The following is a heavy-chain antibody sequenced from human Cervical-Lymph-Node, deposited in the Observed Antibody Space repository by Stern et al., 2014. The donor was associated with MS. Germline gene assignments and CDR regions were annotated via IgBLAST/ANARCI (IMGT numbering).Heavy chain of an antibody. CDR3: ARAGGGHSSSWDY. D-gene: IGHD6-13*01. CDR2: INPSGGSN. Sequence: VQLGESGPGVKKPRVSVKVSCNASWFTFTNYYMHGVRQGPGQGLEWMGIINPSGGSNSYAQKFQGRVTMTRDTSTSTVYMEISSLRSEDTAVYCSARAGGGHSSSWDYWGQGTLVTVSS. J-gene: IGHJ4*02. CDR1: WFTFTNYY. V-gene: IGHV1-46*01.